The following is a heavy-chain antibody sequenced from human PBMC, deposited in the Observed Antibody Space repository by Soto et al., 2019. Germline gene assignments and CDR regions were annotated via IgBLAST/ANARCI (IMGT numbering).Heavy chain of an antibody. CDR3: ARDSSSWYYYYYGMDV. D-gene: IGHD6-13*01. Sequence: GGSLRLSCAASGFNFSSYWMHWVRQAPGKGLVWVSRINSDGSSTSYADSVKGRFTISRDNAKNTLYLQMNSLRAEDTAVYYCARDSSSWYYYYYGMDVWGQGTTVTVS. CDR1: GFNFSSYW. V-gene: IGHV3-74*01. CDR2: INSDGSST. J-gene: IGHJ6*02.